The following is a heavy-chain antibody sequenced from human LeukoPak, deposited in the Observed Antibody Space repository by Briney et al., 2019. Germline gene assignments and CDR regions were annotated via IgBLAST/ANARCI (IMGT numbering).Heavy chain of an antibody. J-gene: IGHJ4*02. CDR3: AREGTRERYFDLPTGDFDY. V-gene: IGHV1-46*01. D-gene: IGHD3-9*01. CDR2: INPSGGST. Sequence: GASVKVSCKASGYTFTSYYMHWVRQAPGQGLEWMGIINPSGGSTSYAQKFQGRVTMTRDTSTSTVYMELRSLRSDDTAVYYCAREGTRERYFDLPTGDFDYWGQGTLVTVSS. CDR1: GYTFTSYY.